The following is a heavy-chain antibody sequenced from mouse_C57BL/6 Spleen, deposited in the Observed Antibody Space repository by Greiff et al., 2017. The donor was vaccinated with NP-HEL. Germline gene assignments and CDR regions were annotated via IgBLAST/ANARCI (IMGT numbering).Heavy chain of an antibody. D-gene: IGHD1-1*01. Sequence: VQLQQSGAELVKPGASVKMSCKASGYTFTSYWITWVKQRPGQGLEWIGDIYPGSGSTNYNEKFKSKATLTVDTSSSTAYMQLSSLTSEDSAVYYCARKGVGVVAPYAMDYWGQGTSVTVSS. CDR3: ARKGVGVVAPYAMDY. CDR1: GYTFTSYW. J-gene: IGHJ4*01. CDR2: IYPGSGST. V-gene: IGHV1-55*01.